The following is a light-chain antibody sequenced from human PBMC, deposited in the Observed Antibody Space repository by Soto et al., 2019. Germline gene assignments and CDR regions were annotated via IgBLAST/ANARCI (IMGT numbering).Light chain of an antibody. CDR1: QSVSRN. CDR2: GAS. CDR3: QQYGDWPPET. J-gene: IGKJ2*01. Sequence: EVVLTQSPATLSVSPGDRATLSCRASQSVSRNLAWYQQKPGQAPRLLIYGASTRATGVPARFSGSGSATESTLSISSLQSEDVAVYYCQQYGDWPPETFGQGTKLEI. V-gene: IGKV3-15*01.